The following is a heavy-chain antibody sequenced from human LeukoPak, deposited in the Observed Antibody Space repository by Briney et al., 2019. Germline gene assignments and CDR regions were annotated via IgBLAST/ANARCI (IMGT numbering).Heavy chain of an antibody. CDR2: INSDGSST. Sequence: QPGGSMRLSCAASGFTFSSYWMHWVRQAPGKGLVWVSRINSDGSSTSYADSGKGRFTTSRDNATNTLYLQMNSLRAEDTAVYYCAREATDGGWFDPWGQGTLVTVSS. V-gene: IGHV3-74*01. CDR3: AREATDGGWFDP. CDR1: GFTFSSYW. D-gene: IGHD3-10*01. J-gene: IGHJ5*02.